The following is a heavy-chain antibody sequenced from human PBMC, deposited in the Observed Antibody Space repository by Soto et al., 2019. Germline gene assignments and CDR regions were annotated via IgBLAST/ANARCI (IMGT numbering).Heavy chain of an antibody. CDR2: IIPFHGVT. V-gene: IGHV1-69*08. CDR3: TRDWEITVSTWSFGVF. D-gene: IGHD3-10*01. CDR1: GGTFSPYT. Sequence: QVQLVQSGAEVKKPGSSVKVSCKASGGTFSPYTINWVRQAPGQGLEWMGRIIPFHGVTNYAQKFQARVTITADKSTSTAYMELSGMIFEDTAMYYCTRDWEITVSTWSFGVFWGRGTLVTVSS. J-gene: IGHJ4*02.